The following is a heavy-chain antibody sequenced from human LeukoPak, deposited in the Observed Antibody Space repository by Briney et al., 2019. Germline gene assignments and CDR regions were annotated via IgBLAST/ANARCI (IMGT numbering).Heavy chain of an antibody. Sequence: SETLSLTCTVSGGSISSGGYYWSWIRQPPGKGLEWIGYIYHSGSTYYNPSLKSRLTISVDTSKNHFSLKLNSVTAADTAVYYCARADSSSWYWRLDYWGQGTLVTVSS. CDR1: GGSISSGGYY. J-gene: IGHJ4*02. V-gene: IGHV4-30-2*05. D-gene: IGHD6-13*01. CDR2: IYHSGST. CDR3: ARADSSSWYWRLDY.